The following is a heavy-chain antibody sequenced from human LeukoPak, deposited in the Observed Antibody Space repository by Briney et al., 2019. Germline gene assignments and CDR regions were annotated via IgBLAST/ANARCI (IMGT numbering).Heavy chain of an antibody. J-gene: IGHJ5*02. CDR1: GGSVIDYY. D-gene: IGHD5-12*01. Sequence: SETPSLTCTVSGGSVIDYYWSWLRQPPGQGLEWIAYIHGGGYTNYNPSLRSRVTISVDTSKNQFSLRMTSLTAADTAVYYCAQRQGPMSGDYDYFDPWGQGTLVTVSS. V-gene: IGHV4-4*09. CDR2: IHGGGYT. CDR3: AQRQGPMSGDYDYFDP.